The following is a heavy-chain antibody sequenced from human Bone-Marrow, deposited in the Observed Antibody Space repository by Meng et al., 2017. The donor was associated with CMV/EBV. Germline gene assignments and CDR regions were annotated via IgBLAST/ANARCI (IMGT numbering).Heavy chain of an antibody. J-gene: IGHJ1*01. CDR2: ISGSGGST. Sequence: GESLKISCAASGFTVSSNYMSWVRQAPGKGLEWVSAISGSGGSTYYADSVKGRFTISRDNSKNTLYLQMNSLRAEDTAVYYCAKGVGVVVPAARYFQHWGQGTLVTVSS. V-gene: IGHV3-23*01. CDR3: AKGVGVVVPAARYFQH. CDR1: GFTVSSNY. D-gene: IGHD2-2*01.